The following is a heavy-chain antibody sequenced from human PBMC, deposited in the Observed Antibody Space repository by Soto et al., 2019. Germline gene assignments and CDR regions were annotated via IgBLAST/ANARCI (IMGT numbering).Heavy chain of an antibody. Sequence: PSETLSLTCTVSGGSISSSSYYWGWIRQPPGKGLEWIGSIYYSGSTYYNPSLKSRVTISVDTSKNQFSLKLSSVTAADTAVYYCARRRTGTLDYWGQGTLVTVSS. J-gene: IGHJ4*02. V-gene: IGHV4-39*01. D-gene: IGHD1-7*01. CDR1: GGSISSSSYY. CDR3: ARRRTGTLDY. CDR2: IYYSGST.